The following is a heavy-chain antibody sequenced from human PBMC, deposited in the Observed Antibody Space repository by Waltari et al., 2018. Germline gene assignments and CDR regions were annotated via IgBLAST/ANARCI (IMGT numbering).Heavy chain of an antibody. D-gene: IGHD3-22*01. J-gene: IGHJ4*02. V-gene: IGHV4-39*07. CDR1: GGSISISNYH. CDR2: IHYSGST. Sequence: QLQLQASGPGLVKPSETLSLTCTVPGGSISISNYHWGWLRQPPGKGLEWIGTIHYSGSTKYNPSLKSRVTISVDTSKNQFSLNLRSVTAADTAIYYCARQYDFYDSSGYLDYWGQGILGTVSS. CDR3: ARQYDFYDSSGYLDY.